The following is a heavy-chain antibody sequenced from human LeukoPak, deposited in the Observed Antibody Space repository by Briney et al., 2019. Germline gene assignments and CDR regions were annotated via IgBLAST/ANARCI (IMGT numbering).Heavy chain of an antibody. V-gene: IGHV1-18*01. CDR2: ISTYNDNI. J-gene: IGHJ4*02. CDR1: GYPFSSYA. CDR3: ARDIVATMADY. Sequence: ASVKVSCKASGYPFSSYAISWVRQAPGQGLEWMGWISTYNDNIDYAQKLQGRVTMTRDTSISTAYMELSRLRSDDTAVYYCARDIVATMADYWGQGTLVTVSS. D-gene: IGHD5-12*01.